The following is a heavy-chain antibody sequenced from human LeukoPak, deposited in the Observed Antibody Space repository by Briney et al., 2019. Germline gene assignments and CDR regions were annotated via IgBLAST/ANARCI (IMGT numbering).Heavy chain of an antibody. D-gene: IGHD2-15*01. CDR3: ARDSLVVVAATFWFDP. J-gene: IGHJ5*02. CDR2: INPIGAST. V-gene: IGHV1-46*01. CDR1: GYTFTSYY. Sequence: ASVKVSXKASGYTFTSYYMHWVRQAPGQGLEWMGIINPIGASTSYAQKFQGRVTMTRDTSTSTVYMELSSLRSEDTAVYYCARDSLVVVAATFWFDPWGQGTLVTVSS.